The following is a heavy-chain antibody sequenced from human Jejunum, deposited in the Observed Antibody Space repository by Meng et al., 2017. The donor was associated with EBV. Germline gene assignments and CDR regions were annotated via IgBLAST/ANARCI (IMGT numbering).Heavy chain of an antibody. CDR2: IYHSGST. CDR3: ASIHPSIDS. CDR1: SGSIFSRNW. D-gene: IGHD2-21*01. J-gene: IGHJ4*02. Sequence: QMQLKESGPGLVKPSGTLSLTCAVSSGSIFSRNWWTWVRQPPGKGLEWIGEIYHSGSTNYNPSLKSRITMSLDKSKNQFSLKLRSVTAADTAVYYCASIHPSIDSWGPGTLVTVSS. V-gene: IGHV4-4*02.